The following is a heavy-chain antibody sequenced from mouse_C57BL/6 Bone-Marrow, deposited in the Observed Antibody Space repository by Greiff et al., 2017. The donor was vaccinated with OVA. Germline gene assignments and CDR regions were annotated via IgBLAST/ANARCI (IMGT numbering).Heavy chain of an antibody. D-gene: IGHD2-5*01. CDR2: IYPRSGNT. CDR3: ARCAHYYSKEGLDD. Sequence: VQLQESGAELARPGASVKLSCKASGYTFTSYGISWVKQRTGQGLEWIGEIYPRSGNTYYNEKFKGKATLTADKSSSTAYMELRSLTSEDSAVYFWARCAHYYSKEGLDDWGQGTSVTVSS. CDR1: GYTFTSYG. J-gene: IGHJ4*01. V-gene: IGHV1-81*01.